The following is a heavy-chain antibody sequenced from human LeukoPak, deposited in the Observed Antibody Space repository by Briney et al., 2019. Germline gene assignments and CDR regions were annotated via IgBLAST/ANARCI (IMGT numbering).Heavy chain of an antibody. CDR2: FDPEDGET. D-gene: IGHD3-22*01. J-gene: IGHJ4*02. V-gene: IGHV1-24*01. Sequence: ASVKVSCKVSGYTLTELSMHWVRQAPGKGLEWMGGFDPEDGETIYAQKFQGRVTMTEDTSTDTAYMELSSLRSEDTAVYYCATAWTDYDSSGYSNWGRGTLVTVSS. CDR1: GYTLTELS. CDR3: ATAWTDYDSSGYSN.